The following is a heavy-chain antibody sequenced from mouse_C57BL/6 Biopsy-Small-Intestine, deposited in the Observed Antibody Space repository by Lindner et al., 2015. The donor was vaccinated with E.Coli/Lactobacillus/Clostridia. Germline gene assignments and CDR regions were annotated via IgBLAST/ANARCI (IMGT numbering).Heavy chain of an antibody. Sequence: VQLQESGADLVKPGASVKMSCKASGYTFTTYPIEWMKQNHGKSLEWIGNFHPFNDDTKYNEKFKGKATLTVEKSSSTVYLELSRLTSDDSAVYYCARGSNYEDYAMDYWGQGTSVTVSS. CDR3: ARGSNYEDYAMDY. J-gene: IGHJ4*01. V-gene: IGHV1-47*01. CDR2: FHPFNDDT. CDR1: GYTFTTYP. D-gene: IGHD2-5*01.